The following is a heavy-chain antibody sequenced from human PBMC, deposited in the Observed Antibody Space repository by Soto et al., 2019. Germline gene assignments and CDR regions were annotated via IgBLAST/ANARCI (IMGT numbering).Heavy chain of an antibody. CDR2: IYYSGTT. Sequence: SETLSLTCTVSGGSISSYYWSWIRQPPGKGLEWIGYIYYSGTTTYNPSLQSRVSISLDTSKNEVSLKLTSVTAADTAVYFCARLGAYYQAMDSWGQGTLVTVSS. V-gene: IGHV4-59*08. J-gene: IGHJ1*01. D-gene: IGHD3-22*01. CDR1: GGSISSYY. CDR3: ARLGAYYQAMDS.